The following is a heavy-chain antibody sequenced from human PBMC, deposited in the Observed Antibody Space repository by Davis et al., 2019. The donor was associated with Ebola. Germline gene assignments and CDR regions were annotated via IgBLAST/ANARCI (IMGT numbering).Heavy chain of an antibody. V-gene: IGHV3-48*02. CDR3: ARGAGTYYYYGMDV. CDR1: GFTFSSYS. D-gene: IGHD1-1*01. CDR2: ISSSSSTI. Sequence: GESLKISCAASGFTFSSYSMNWVRQAPGKGLEWVSYISSSSSTIYYADSVKGRFTISRDNAKNSLYLQMNSLRDEDTAVYYCARGAGTYYYYGMDVWGQGTTVTVSS. J-gene: IGHJ6*02.